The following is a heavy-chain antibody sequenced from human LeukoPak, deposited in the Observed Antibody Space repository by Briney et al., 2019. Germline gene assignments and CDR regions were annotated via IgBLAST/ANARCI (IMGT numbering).Heavy chain of an antibody. CDR2: ISSSSSTI. CDR3: ARDPQYYYDSSGYYPLGYYYGMDV. J-gene: IGHJ6*02. V-gene: IGHV3-48*04. CDR1: GFTFSSYT. D-gene: IGHD3-22*01. Sequence: GGSLRLSCAASGFTFSSYTMNWVRQAPGKGLEWVSYISSSSSTIYYADSVKGRFTISRDNAKNSLYLQMNSLRAEDTAVYYCARDPQYYYDSSGYYPLGYYYGMDVWGQGTTVTVSS.